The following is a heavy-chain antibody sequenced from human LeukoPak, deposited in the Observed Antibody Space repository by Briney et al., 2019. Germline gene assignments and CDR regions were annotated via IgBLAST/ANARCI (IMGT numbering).Heavy chain of an antibody. CDR1: GYTFTGYY. CDR3: AREYYYGSGNYYNRIDY. J-gene: IGHJ4*02. D-gene: IGHD3-10*01. CDR2: IDPNSGAT. Sequence: GASVKVSCKASGYTFTGYYMHWVRQAPGQGLEWMGWIDPNSGATNYAQKFQGRVTMTRDTSISTAYMVLNRLRSDDTAVYYCAREYYYGSGNYYNRIDYWGQGTLVTVSS. V-gene: IGHV1-2*02.